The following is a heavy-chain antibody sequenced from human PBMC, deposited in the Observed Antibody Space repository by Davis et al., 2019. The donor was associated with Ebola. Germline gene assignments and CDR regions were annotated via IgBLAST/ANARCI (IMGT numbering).Heavy chain of an antibody. Sequence: PGGSLRLSCAASGFTFSSYAMSWVRQPPGKGLEWIGEINPSGGTTYNPSLKSRVTISLDTSRNQFSLKLSSVTAADTAVYFCARHSATYRKYFDYWGQGTLVTVSS. CDR3: ARHSATYRKYFDY. V-gene: IGHV4-34*01. CDR1: GFTFSSYA. J-gene: IGHJ4*02. CDR2: INPSGGT. D-gene: IGHD1-26*01.